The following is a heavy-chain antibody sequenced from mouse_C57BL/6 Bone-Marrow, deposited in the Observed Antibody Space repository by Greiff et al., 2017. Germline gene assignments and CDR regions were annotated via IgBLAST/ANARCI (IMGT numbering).Heavy chain of an antibody. J-gene: IGHJ3*01. Sequence: QVQLKQSGAELVRPGTSVKMSCKASGYTFTNYWIGWAKQRPGHGLEWIGDIYPGGGYTTYNEKFKGKATLTADKSSSTAYMHVSSLTSEDSAIYYCAKGDSSGYGFAYWGQGTLVTVSA. V-gene: IGHV1-63*01. CDR3: AKGDSSGYGFAY. CDR1: GYTFTNYW. D-gene: IGHD3-2*02. CDR2: IYPGGGYT.